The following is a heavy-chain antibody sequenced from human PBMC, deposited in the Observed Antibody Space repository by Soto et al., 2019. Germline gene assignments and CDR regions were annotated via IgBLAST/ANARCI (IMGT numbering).Heavy chain of an antibody. CDR1: GFTFSRYG. D-gene: IGHD3-22*01. J-gene: IGHJ4*02. Sequence: GGSLRLSCAASGFTFSRYGMHWVRQAPGKGLEWVAVISYDGSNEYYADSVKGRVTISRDNSKNILYLQMNSLRAEDTAVYYCAKDYYDSSGYYPQVGLFDYWGQGTLVTVSS. V-gene: IGHV3-30*18. CDR3: AKDYYDSSGYYPQVGLFDY. CDR2: ISYDGSNE.